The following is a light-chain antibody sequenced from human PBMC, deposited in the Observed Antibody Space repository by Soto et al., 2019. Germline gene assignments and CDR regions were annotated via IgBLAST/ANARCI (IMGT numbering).Light chain of an antibody. CDR1: QSISSW. CDR2: AAS. CDR3: QHSYSTLRT. J-gene: IGKJ1*01. V-gene: IGKV1-39*01. Sequence: DIQMTQSPSTPSAWGGGRVTIARRASQSISSWLAWYQQKPGKAPKPLIYAASSLQGGVPSRFSGSGSGTDFTLTIRSLQPEDFATNHCQHSYSTLRTFGQGTKVDIK.